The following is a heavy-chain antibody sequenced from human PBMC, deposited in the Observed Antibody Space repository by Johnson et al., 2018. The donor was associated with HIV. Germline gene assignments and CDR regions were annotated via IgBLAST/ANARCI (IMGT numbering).Heavy chain of an antibody. D-gene: IGHD3-22*01. CDR3: AKGSTPTMIIVVISAFDI. V-gene: IGHV3-30*18. CDR2: ISHDGTNN. J-gene: IGHJ3*02. CDR1: GFTFSIYD. Sequence: QVQLVESGGGLVKPGGSLRLSCAASGFTFSIYDIHWVRQAPGKGLEWVSMISHDGTNNFYEDSVKGRFTVSRDNSKNTLYLEANSLGTEDTATYYCAKGSTPTMIIVVISAFDIWGQGTVVAVSS.